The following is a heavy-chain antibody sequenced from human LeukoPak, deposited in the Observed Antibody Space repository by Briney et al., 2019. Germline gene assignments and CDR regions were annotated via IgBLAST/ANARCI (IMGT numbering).Heavy chain of an antibody. V-gene: IGHV3-30*18. D-gene: IGHD3-3*01. J-gene: IGHJ4*02. Sequence: PGGSLRLSCAASGFTFSSYGMHWVRLAPGKGLEWVAVISYDGSNKYYADSVKGRFTISRDNSKNTLYLQMNSLRAEDTAVYYCAKVGTYYDFWSGYSYFDYWGQGTLVTVSS. CDR2: ISYDGSNK. CDR3: AKVGTYYDFWSGYSYFDY. CDR1: GFTFSSYG.